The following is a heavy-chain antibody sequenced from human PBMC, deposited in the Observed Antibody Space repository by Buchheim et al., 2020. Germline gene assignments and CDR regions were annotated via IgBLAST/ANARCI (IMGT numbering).Heavy chain of an antibody. CDR3: ARGQGGYSSSWYLYY. J-gene: IGHJ4*02. Sequence: QVQLQQWGAGLLKPSETLSLTCAVSGGSFSGYYWSWIRQPPGKGLEWIGEINHSGSTNYNPSLKSRVTISVDTSKNQFSLKLSSVTAADTAVYYCARGQGGYSSSWYLYYWGQGTL. CDR2: INHSGST. CDR1: GGSFSGYY. V-gene: IGHV4-34*01. D-gene: IGHD6-13*01.